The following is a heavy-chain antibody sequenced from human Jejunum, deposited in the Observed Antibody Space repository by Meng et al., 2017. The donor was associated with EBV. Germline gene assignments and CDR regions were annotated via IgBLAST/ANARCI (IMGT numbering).Heavy chain of an antibody. V-gene: IGHV4-4*02. CDR3: ARGNAYNVPSFDY. CDR1: GASITGTNW. D-gene: IGHD5-24*01. Sequence: QGLLLAPGPGLVPPSGTLSLTTAVAGASITGTNWWSWVRQPPGKGLEWIAEIWHGGNTNYNPALKSRVAISVDKSNNQFSLKLASVTAADTAVYFCARGNAYNVPSFDYWGQGTLVTVSS. CDR2: IWHGGNT. J-gene: IGHJ4*02.